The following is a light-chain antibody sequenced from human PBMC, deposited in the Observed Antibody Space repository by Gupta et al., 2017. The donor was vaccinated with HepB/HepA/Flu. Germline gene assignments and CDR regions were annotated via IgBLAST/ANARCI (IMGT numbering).Light chain of an antibody. CDR2: LNN. V-gene: IGLV1-40*01. J-gene: IGLJ3*02. CDR3: WSSANSLSGPKVV. CDR1: SSNIGAGYD. Sequence: HSVLTQPPSVSGAPGQRVTISCTGNSSNIGAGYDVHWYQHLPGTAPKPLILLNNKRPSGVPDRFSGSESATAASPAMTRPQTEDEGDDHYWSSANSLSGPKVVFGGGTKLTVL.